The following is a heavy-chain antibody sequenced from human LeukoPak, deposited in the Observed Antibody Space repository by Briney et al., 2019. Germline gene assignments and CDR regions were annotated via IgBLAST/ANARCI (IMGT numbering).Heavy chain of an antibody. CDR3: AKQSAGSAAWYSLHYDF. V-gene: IGHV3-23*01. CDR2: ISGSGGNT. CDR1: GFTFSSYA. J-gene: IGHJ4*02. D-gene: IGHD6-13*01. Sequence: GGSLRLSCAASGFTFSSYAMTWVRQAPGKGLEWVSVISGSGGNTYHADSVKGRFTISRDNSKDTLYLQMNGLRAEDTAVYFCAKQSAGSAAWYSLHYDFWGQGTLVTVSS.